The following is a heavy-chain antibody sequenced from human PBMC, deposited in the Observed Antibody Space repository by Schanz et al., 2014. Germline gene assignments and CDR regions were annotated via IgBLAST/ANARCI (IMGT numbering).Heavy chain of an antibody. J-gene: IGHJ4*02. D-gene: IGHD3-10*01. CDR3: AKDQGSYGSGSYSYFDY. CDR1: GVTFSSYA. V-gene: IGHV3-23*01. Sequence: VQLLESGGALVRPGGSLRLSCAASGVTFSSYAMSWVRQASGKGLEWVSAISGSGASTYYADSVKGRFTISRDNSKNTLYLQMNSLRAEDTAVYYCAKDQGSYGSGSYSYFDYWGQGTLATVSS. CDR2: ISGSGAST.